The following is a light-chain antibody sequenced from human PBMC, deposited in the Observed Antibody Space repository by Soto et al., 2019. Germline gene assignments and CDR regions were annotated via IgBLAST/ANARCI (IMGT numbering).Light chain of an antibody. Sequence: EIVLTQSPATLSLSPGERATLSCRASQSVSSYLAWYQQKPGQAPRLLIYDASNRATGIPARFSGSRSGTDFTLTISSLEPEDFAVYYCQQRSNWLTFGGGTKVEI. CDR1: QSVSSY. CDR2: DAS. V-gene: IGKV3-11*01. CDR3: QQRSNWLT. J-gene: IGKJ4*01.